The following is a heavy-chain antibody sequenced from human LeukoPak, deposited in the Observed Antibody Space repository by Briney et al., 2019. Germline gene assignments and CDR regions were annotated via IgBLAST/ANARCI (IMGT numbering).Heavy chain of an antibody. D-gene: IGHD3-22*01. CDR1: GGPIRNSY. V-gene: IGHV4-4*07. CDR3: ARTFDRDI. Sequence: SETLSLICTVSGGPIRNSYWSWVRHSAGTGMQWIGRIHGTLGSTNHNPSLKSRVVMSLDTSSNQFSLRLSAMSAADTATYYCARTFDRDIWGQGTLVTVSP. J-gene: IGHJ3*02. CDR2: IHGTLGST.